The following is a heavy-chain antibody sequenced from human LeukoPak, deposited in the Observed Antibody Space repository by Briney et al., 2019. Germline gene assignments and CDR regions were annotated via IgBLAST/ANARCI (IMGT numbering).Heavy chain of an antibody. CDR1: GGSISSSSYY. CDR2: IYYSGST. V-gene: IGHV4-39*07. D-gene: IGHD1-26*01. J-gene: IGHJ4*02. Sequence: SETLSLTCTVSGGSISSSSYYWGWIRQPPGKGLEWIATIYYSGSTYYNPSLKSRVTILIDTSKNQFSLKLSSVTAADTAVYYCARDGSLSGSYFDYWGQGTLATVSS. CDR3: ARDGSLSGSYFDY.